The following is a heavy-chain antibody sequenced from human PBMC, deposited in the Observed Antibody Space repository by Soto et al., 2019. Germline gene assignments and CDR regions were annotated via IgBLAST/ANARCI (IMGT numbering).Heavy chain of an antibody. CDR2: IIPIFGTA. CDR3: ARGSDCVWGSYRYSRAWYFDL. Sequence: QVQLVQSGAEVKKPGSSVKVSCKASGGTFSSYAISWVRQAPGQGLEWMGGIIPIFGTANYAQKFQGRVTITADESTSTAYMELSSLRSEDTAVYYCARGSDCVWGSYRYSRAWYFDLWGRGTLVTVSS. D-gene: IGHD3-16*02. CDR1: GGTFSSYA. J-gene: IGHJ2*01. V-gene: IGHV1-69*01.